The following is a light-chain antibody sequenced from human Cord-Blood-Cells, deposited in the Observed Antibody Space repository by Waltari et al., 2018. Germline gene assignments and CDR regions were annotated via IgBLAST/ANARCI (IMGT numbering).Light chain of an antibody. J-gene: IGLJ2*01. CDR2: EGS. V-gene: IGLV2-23*01. CDR1: SSVVGSLNL. Sequence: QSALTQPPSVSGSPGQSITISCTGTSSVVGSLNLVPWYQQHPGKAPKLMIYEGSKRPSGVSNRFSGSKSGNTASLTISGLQAEDEADYYCCSYAGSSTYVVFGGGTKLTVL. CDR3: CSYAGSSTYVV.